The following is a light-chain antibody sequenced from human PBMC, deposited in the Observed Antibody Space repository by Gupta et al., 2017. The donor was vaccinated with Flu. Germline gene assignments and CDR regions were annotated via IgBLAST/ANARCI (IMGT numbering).Light chain of an antibody. V-gene: IGKV1-5*03. CDR3: QHYNTYPWT. CDR1: QSVSSW. Sequence: PSTLSASVGDRVTITCRASQSVSSWLAWYQQKPGKAPKLLIYQASSLDSGVPSRFSGSGSGTEFTLTISSLQPDDFATYYCQHYNTYPWTFGQGTKVEIK. CDR2: QAS. J-gene: IGKJ1*01.